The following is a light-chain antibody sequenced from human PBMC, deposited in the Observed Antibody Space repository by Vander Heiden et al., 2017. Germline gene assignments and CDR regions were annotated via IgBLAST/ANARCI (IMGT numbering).Light chain of an antibody. CDR3: QAWDSSDVV. CDR2: EDN. V-gene: IGLV3-1*01. Sequence: SYELTQPSSVSVYPGQTASITCSGHTLAEKYISWYQQRPGQSPVLVILEDNKRPSGIPGRFSGSNSGNTATLTISGTQALDEADYFCQAWDSSDVVFGGGTKLTVL. J-gene: IGLJ2*01. CDR1: TLAEKY.